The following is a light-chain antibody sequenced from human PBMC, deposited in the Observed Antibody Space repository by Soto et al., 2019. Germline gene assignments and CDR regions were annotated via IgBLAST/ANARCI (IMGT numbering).Light chain of an antibody. CDR3: CSYARVNKYV. CDR1: SSDVGGYNF. J-gene: IGLJ1*01. V-gene: IGLV2-23*01. Sequence: QSVLTRPASVSGSPGQSITISCTGTSSDVGGYNFVSWYQHHPGKAPKLMIYEAGKRPSGVSNRFSGSKSGNTASLTISGLQAEDEADYYCCSYARVNKYVFGTGTKVTVL. CDR2: EAG.